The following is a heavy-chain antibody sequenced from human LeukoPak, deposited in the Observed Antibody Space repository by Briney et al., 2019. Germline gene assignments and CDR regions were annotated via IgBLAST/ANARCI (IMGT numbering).Heavy chain of an antibody. CDR3: ARGGLSIMGY. CDR1: GITFSSYS. D-gene: IGHD2/OR15-2a*01. Sequence: GGSLRLSCGASGITFSSYSMNWVRQAPGKGLEWVSYISSSGSTKYYADSVEGRFTISRDNARNSLYLQMSSLRAEDTAVYFCARGGLSIMGYWGQGTLVTVSS. J-gene: IGHJ4*02. V-gene: IGHV3-48*01. CDR2: ISSSGSTK.